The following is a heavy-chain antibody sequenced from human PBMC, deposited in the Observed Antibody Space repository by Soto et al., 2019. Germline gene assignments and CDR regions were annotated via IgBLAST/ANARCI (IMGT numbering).Heavy chain of an antibody. D-gene: IGHD6-25*01. J-gene: IGHJ5*02. Sequence: SETLSLTCSAAGSSITSSSHFWGWVRQHPGKGLEWIGTIYFTGNTYYTPSLKSRLTMSIDTSKNEFSLRLNSVTAADTAVYYCAGQTFTIAAASYGRSNWFDPWGQGTLVT. CDR2: IYFTGNT. CDR3: AGQTFTIAAASYGRSNWFDP. CDR1: GSSITSSSHF. V-gene: IGHV4-39*01.